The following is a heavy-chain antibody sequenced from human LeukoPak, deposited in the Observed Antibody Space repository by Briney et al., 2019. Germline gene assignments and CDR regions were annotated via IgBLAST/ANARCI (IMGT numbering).Heavy chain of an antibody. CDR2: IYTSGST. Sequence: SETLSLTCTVSGGSISSYYWSWIRQPAGKGLEWIGRIYTSGSTNYNPSPKSRVTMSVDTSKNQFSLKLGSVTAADTAVYYCARGPYNWNQMEGCFDPWGQGTLVTVSS. CDR1: GGSISSYY. V-gene: IGHV4-4*07. D-gene: IGHD1-20*01. J-gene: IGHJ5*02. CDR3: ARGPYNWNQMEGCFDP.